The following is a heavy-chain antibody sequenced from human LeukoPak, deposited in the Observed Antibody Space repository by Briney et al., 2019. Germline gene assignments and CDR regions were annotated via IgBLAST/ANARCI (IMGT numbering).Heavy chain of an antibody. CDR2: IGGSGGST. CDR1: GFTFSSYA. V-gene: IGHV3-23*01. CDR3: AKTTVVTAVQH. Sequence: GGSLRLSCAASGFTFSSYAMSWVRQAPGKGLEWVSAIGGSGGSTYYADSVKGRFTISRDNSKNTLHLQMNSLRAEDTAVYYCAKTTVVTAVQHWGQGTLVTVSS. J-gene: IGHJ1*01. D-gene: IGHD2-15*01.